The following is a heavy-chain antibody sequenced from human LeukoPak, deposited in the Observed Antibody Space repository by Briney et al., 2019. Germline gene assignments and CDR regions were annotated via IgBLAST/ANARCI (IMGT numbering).Heavy chain of an antibody. V-gene: IGHV3-21*04. CDR1: GFTFGRHS. CDR3: AKRASGTYDY. CDR2: ISSSSDYI. Sequence: GGSLRLSCAASGFTFGRHSMNWVRQAPRKGLEWVSSISSSSDYIYYADSVKGRFTISRDNAKNSVSLQMNSLRAEDTAVYYCAKRASGTYDYWGQGTLVTVSS. D-gene: IGHD1-26*01. J-gene: IGHJ4*02.